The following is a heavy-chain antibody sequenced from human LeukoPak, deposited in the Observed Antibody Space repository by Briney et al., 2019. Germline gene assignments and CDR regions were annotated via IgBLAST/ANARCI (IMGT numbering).Heavy chain of an antibody. CDR3: AKGPLLWD. J-gene: IGHJ4*02. D-gene: IGHD2/OR15-2a*01. Sequence: GGSLRLSCAASGFTFSSSAMSWVRQAPGKGLEWVSSISGSGGSTYYADSVKGRFTISRGNSKDTLYLQMNSLRAKDTAVYYCAKGPLLWDWGQGTLVTVSS. CDR2: ISGSGGST. V-gene: IGHV3-23*01. CDR1: GFTFSSSA.